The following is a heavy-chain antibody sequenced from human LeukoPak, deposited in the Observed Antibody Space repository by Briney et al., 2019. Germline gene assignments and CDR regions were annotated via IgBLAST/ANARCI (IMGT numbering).Heavy chain of an antibody. V-gene: IGHV1-18*01. CDR3: ARDGQFYYPHPYNWFDP. J-gene: IGHJ5*02. CDR1: GYTFTSYG. CDR2: ISACNGNT. Sequence: ASVKVSCKASGYTFTSYGISWVRQAPGQGLEWMGWISACNGNTNYAQKLQGRVTMTTDTSTSTAYMELRSLRSDDTAVYYCARDGQFYYPHPYNWFDPWGQGTLVTVSS. D-gene: IGHD3-22*01.